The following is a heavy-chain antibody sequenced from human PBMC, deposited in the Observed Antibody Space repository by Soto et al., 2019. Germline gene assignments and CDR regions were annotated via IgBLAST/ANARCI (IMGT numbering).Heavy chain of an antibody. V-gene: IGHV4-59*01. J-gene: IGHJ6*03. CDR1: GGSISSYY. CDR2: IYYSGST. CDR3: AALGYCSSTSCLPPYYYYYMDV. Sequence: SEPLSLTCTVSGGSISSYYWSWIRQPPGKGLEWIGYIYYSGSTNYNPSLKSRVTISVDTSKNQFSLKLSSVTAADTAVYYCAALGYCSSTSCLPPYYYYYMDVWGKGTTVTVSS. D-gene: IGHD2-2*01.